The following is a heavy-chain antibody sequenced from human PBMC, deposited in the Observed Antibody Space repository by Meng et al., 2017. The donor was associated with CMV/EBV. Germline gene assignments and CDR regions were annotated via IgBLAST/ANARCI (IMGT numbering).Heavy chain of an antibody. Sequence: FSNYDINWVRQATGQGLEWMGWMNPNSGNTGYAQKFQGRATMTRNTSISTAYMELSSLRSEDAAVYYCARGGSDYDFWSGYSYWFDPWGQGTLVTVSS. V-gene: IGHV1-8*01. CDR2: MNPNSGNT. CDR3: ARGGSDYDFWSGYSYWFDP. J-gene: IGHJ5*02. D-gene: IGHD3-3*01. CDR1: FSNYD.